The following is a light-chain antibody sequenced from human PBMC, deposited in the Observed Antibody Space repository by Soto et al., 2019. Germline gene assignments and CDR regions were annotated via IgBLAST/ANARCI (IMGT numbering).Light chain of an antibody. CDR1: QSVSSNY. CDR2: GAS. J-gene: IGKJ1*01. CDR3: QQYDTSPRT. V-gene: IGKV3-20*01. Sequence: EVMLTQSPGTLSLSPGERATLSCRASQSVSSNYLAWYQQKSGRAPRLLIYGASNRATGIPDRFSGSGSVTDFTLTIRRLEPEDFAVYYCQQYDTSPRTFGQGTKVEFK.